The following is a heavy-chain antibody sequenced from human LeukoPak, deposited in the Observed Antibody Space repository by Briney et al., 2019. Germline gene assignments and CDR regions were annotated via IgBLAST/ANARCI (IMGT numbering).Heavy chain of an antibody. CDR1: GGSISSYY. CDR3: ARYTPSLTSSSPYAFDY. Sequence: SETLSLTCTVSGGSISSYYWSWIRQPPGKGLEWIGYIYYSGSTNYNPSLKSRVTISVDTSKNQFSLKLSSVTAADTAVYYCARYTPSLTSSSPYAFDYWGQGTLVTVSS. V-gene: IGHV4-59*01. CDR2: IYYSGST. D-gene: IGHD6-6*01. J-gene: IGHJ4*02.